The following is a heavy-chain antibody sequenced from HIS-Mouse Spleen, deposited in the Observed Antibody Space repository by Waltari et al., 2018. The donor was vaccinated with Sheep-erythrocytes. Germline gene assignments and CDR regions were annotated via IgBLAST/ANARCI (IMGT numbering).Heavy chain of an antibody. V-gene: IGHV3-48*01. J-gene: IGHJ4*02. D-gene: IGHD2-15*01. CDR1: GFTFSSYS. CDR3: ARGSGSYYFDY. CDR2: ISSRSSTI. Sequence: EVQLVESGGGLVQPGGSLRLSCAASGFTFSSYSMNWVRPAPGKGLEGVSYISSRSSTIYYADSVKGRFTISRDNAKNSLYLQMNSLRAEDTAVYYCARGSGSYYFDYWGQGTLVTVSS.